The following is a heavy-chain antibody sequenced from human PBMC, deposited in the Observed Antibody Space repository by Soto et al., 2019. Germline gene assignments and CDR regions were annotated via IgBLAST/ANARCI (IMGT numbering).Heavy chain of an antibody. V-gene: IGHV3-21*01. CDR3: ATEIIHDYGESDDAFDI. J-gene: IGHJ3*02. CDR2: ISSSSSYI. CDR1: GFTFSSYS. D-gene: IGHD4-17*01. Sequence: GGSLRLSCAASGFTFSSYSMNWVRQAPGKGLEWVSSISSSSSYIYYADSVKGRFTISRDNAKNSLYLQMNSLRAEDTAVYYCATEIIHDYGESDDAFDIWGQGTMVTVSS.